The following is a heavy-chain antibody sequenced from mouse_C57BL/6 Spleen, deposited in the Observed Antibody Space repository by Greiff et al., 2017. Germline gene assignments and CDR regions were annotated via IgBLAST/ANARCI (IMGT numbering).Heavy chain of an antibody. CDR3: AREGIYDGYYPSSWCAY. CDR2: IDPSDSET. J-gene: IGHJ3*01. Sequence: QVQLQQPGAELVRPGSSVKLSCKASGYTFTSYWMHWVKQRPIQGLEWIGNIDPSDSETHYNQKFKDKATLPVDKSSSTAYMQLSSLTSEVSAVYYWAREGIYDGYYPSSWCAYGGQGTLVTVSA. V-gene: IGHV1-52*01. CDR1: GYTFTSYW. D-gene: IGHD2-3*01.